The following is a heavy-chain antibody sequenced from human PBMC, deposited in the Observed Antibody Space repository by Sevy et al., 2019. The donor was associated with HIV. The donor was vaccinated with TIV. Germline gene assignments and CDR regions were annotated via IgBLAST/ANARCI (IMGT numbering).Heavy chain of an antibody. CDR1: GGSISSGDYY. CDR3: ARGSITIFGVVMESAYGDAFDI. D-gene: IGHD3-3*01. CDR2: IYYSGST. Sequence: SETLSLTCTVSGGSISSGDYYWSWIRQPPGKGLEWIGYIYYSGSTYYYPSLKSRVTISVDTSKNQFSLKLSSVTAADTAVDYCARGSITIFGVVMESAYGDAFDIWGQGTMVTVSS. V-gene: IGHV4-30-4*01. J-gene: IGHJ3*02.